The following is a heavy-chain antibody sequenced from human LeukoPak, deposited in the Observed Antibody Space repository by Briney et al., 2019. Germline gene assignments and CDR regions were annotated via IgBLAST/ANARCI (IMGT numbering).Heavy chain of an antibody. CDR2: ISSSSSYI. J-gene: IGHJ4*02. D-gene: IGHD1-1*01. CDR3: ARDNNWNSGYFDY. CDR1: GLTFSSYS. V-gene: IGHV3-21*01. Sequence: GGSLRLSCAVSGLTFSSYSMKWVRHAPGKGLEWVSSISSSSSYIYYADSVKDRFTISRDNAKNSLYLQMNSLRAEDTAVYYCARDNNWNSGYFDYWGQGTLVTVSS.